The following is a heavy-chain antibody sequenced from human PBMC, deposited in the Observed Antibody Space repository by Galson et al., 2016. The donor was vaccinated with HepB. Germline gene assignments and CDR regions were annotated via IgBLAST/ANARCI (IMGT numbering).Heavy chain of an antibody. CDR3: ARGGLGYWSGGSCSLGDYGMDV. V-gene: IGHV3-13*01. Sequence: SLRLSCAASGFTFSSYDMHWVRQATGKGLEWVSAIGTAGDTYYPGSVKGRFTISRENAKNSLYLQMNTLRAEDTAVYYCARGGLGYWSGGSCSLGDYGMDVWGQGTTVTVSS. D-gene: IGHD2-15*01. J-gene: IGHJ6*02. CDR2: IGTAGDT. CDR1: GFTFSSYD.